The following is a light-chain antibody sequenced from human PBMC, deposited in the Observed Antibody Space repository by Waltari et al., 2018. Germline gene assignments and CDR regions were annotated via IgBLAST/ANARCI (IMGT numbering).Light chain of an antibody. CDR2: AAS. J-gene: IGKJ4*01. CDR3: QQPPGT. CDR1: RDIRNY. Sequence: DIQLTQSPSFLSASVGDRVTFTCRASRDIRNYLAWYQQKSGKPPKLLIFAASTLQSGVPSRCSGSGSGTEFTLTISSLQPEDLATYYCQQPPGTFGGGTKVEIK. V-gene: IGKV1-9*01.